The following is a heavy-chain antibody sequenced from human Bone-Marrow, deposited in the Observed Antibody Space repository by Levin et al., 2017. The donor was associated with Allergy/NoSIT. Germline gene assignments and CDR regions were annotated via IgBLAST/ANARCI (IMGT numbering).Heavy chain of an antibody. CDR3: ARGSKGGDGYDDFFDF. J-gene: IGHJ4*02. V-gene: IGHV3-48*02. CDR2: ISSGSNAR. CDR1: GFTFSVHS. D-gene: IGHD5-12*01. Sequence: GGSLRLSCAASGFTFSVHSMNWVRQAPGKGLEWISYISSGSNARYYADSVKGRFTVSRDNAKKSLYLQMNSLRDEDTAVYYCARGSKGGDGYDDFFDFWGQGTLVTVSS.